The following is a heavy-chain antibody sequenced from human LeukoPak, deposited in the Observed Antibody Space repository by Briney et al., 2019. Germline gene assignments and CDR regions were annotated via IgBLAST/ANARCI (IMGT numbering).Heavy chain of an antibody. CDR1: GFTFSSYS. Sequence: PGGSLRLSCAASGFTFSSYSMNWVRQAPGKGLEWVSYISSSSSTIYYADSVKGRFTISRDNAKNSLYLQMNSLRAEDTAVYCCARSPEYYDFWSGYPDAFDIWGQGTMVTVSS. CDR3: ARSPEYYDFWSGYPDAFDI. J-gene: IGHJ3*02. CDR2: ISSSSSTI. V-gene: IGHV3-48*01. D-gene: IGHD3-3*01.